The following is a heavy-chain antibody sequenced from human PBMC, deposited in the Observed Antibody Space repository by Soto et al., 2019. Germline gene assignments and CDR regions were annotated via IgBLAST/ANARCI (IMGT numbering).Heavy chain of an antibody. CDR2: ISGSGGST. J-gene: IGHJ6*02. Sequence: GGSLRLSCAASGFTFSSYAMSWVRQAPGKGLEWISAISGSGGSTYYADSVKGRFTISRDNSKNTLYLQMNSLRAEDTAVYYCAKVITSGYSYGGELSLFGYYYYYGMDVWGQGTTVTVSS. CDR3: AKVITSGYSYGGELSLFGYYYYYGMDV. V-gene: IGHV3-23*01. CDR1: GFTFSSYA. D-gene: IGHD5-18*01.